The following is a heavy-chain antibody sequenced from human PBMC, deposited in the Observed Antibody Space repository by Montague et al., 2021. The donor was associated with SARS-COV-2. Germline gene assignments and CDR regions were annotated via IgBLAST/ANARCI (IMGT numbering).Heavy chain of an antibody. D-gene: IGHD3-10*01. J-gene: IGHJ6*02. CDR3: ARVKGNYYGSGSYYYYYYYGMDV. CDR2: IYYSGST. V-gene: IGHV4-59*01. CDR1: GGSISSYY. Sequence: SETLSLTCTVSGGSISSYYWSWIRQPPGKGLEWIGYIYYSGSTNYNPSLKSRVTISVDTSKNQFSLKLSSVTAADTAVYYCARVKGNYYGSGSYYYYYYYGMDVWGLGTTVTVSS.